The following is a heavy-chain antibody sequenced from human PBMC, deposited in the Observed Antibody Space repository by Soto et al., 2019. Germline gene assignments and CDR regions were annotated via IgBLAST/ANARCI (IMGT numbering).Heavy chain of an antibody. CDR1: GFTFDDYT. V-gene: IGHV3-43*01. CDR3: AKEYQYDSSGYYDY. J-gene: IGHJ4*02. D-gene: IGHD3-22*01. Sequence: PGGSLRLSCAASGFTFDDYTMHWVRQAPGKGLEWVSLISWDGGSTYYADSVKGRFTISRDNSKNSLYLQMNSLRTEDTALYYCAKEYQYDSSGYYDYWGQGTLVTVSS. CDR2: ISWDGGST.